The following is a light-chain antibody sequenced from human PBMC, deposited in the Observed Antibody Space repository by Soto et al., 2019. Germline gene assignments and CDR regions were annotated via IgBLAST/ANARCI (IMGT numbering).Light chain of an antibody. J-gene: IGKJ4*01. CDR3: QKYNSAPV. CDR2: AAS. Sequence: DIQMTQSPSSLSASVGDRVTITCRASQGISNYLAWYQQKPGKVPKLLIYAASTLKSGVPSRFSGSGSGTDFALTISSLQPEDVATYYCQKYNSAPVFGGGTKVEIK. V-gene: IGKV1-27*01. CDR1: QGISNY.